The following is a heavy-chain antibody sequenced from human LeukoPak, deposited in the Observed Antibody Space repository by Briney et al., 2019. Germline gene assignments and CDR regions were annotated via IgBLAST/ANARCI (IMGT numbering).Heavy chain of an antibody. Sequence: SETLSLTCAVSGGSISSGGYSWTWIRQPPGKGLECIGHIYYSGSTNYNPSLKSRVTISVDTSKNQFSLKLSSVTAADTAVYYCARAYSSSPYYFDYWGQGTLVTVSS. CDR2: IYYSGST. CDR3: ARAYSSSPYYFDY. J-gene: IGHJ4*02. D-gene: IGHD6-6*01. V-gene: IGHV4-61*08. CDR1: GGSISSGGYS.